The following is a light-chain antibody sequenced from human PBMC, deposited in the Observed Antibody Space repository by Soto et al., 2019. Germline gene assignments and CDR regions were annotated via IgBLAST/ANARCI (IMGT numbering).Light chain of an antibody. J-gene: IGLJ3*02. CDR1: SSDVGGYNY. Sequence: QSALTQPASVSGSPGQSITISCTGTSSDVGGYNYVSWYQQHPGKAPKFMIYEVSNRPSGVSNRFSGSKSGNTASLTISGLQAEDEAHYYCRSYTSSSTLVFGGGTKVTVL. V-gene: IGLV2-14*01. CDR2: EVS. CDR3: RSYTSSSTLV.